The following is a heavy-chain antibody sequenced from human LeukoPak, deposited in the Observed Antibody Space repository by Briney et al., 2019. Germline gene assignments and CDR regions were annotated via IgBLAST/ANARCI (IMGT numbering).Heavy chain of an antibody. Sequence: PGGSLKLSCAASGLTFSDSSIHWVRQASGKGLEWVGRTRSKASGYATTYAASVKGRFTISRDDSKNTLYLRMNSLKTEDTAVYYCTTAGPHESFDYWGQGTLVTVSS. CDR1: GLTFSDSS. CDR3: TTAGPHESFDY. J-gene: IGHJ4*02. D-gene: IGHD5-18*01. CDR2: TRSKASGYAT. V-gene: IGHV3-73*01.